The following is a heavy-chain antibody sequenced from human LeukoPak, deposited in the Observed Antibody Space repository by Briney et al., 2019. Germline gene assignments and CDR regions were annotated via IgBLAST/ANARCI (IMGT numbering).Heavy chain of an antibody. Sequence: PGGSLRLSCAASGFTFSSYSMNWVRQAPGKGLEWVSYISSSSSTIYYADSVKGRFTISRDNAKNSLYLQMNSLRAEDTAVYYCAKDNVRSWDSGSYSEWFDPWGQGTLVTVSS. CDR2: ISSSSSTI. J-gene: IGHJ5*02. CDR1: GFTFSSYS. D-gene: IGHD1-26*01. CDR3: AKDNVRSWDSGSYSEWFDP. V-gene: IGHV3-48*04.